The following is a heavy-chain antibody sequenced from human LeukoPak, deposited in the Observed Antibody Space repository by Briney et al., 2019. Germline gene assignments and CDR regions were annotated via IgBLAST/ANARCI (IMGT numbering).Heavy chain of an antibody. CDR2: IIPIFGTA. CDR3: ASPKGNTLGTNYDILTGPDYYYYGMDV. D-gene: IGHD3-9*01. J-gene: IGHJ6*04. Sequence: SVKVSCKASGGTFSSYAISWVRQAPGQGLEWMGGIIPIFGTADYAQKFQGRVTITADESTSSAYMELSSLRSEDTAVYYCASPKGNTLGTNYDILTGPDYYYYGMDVWGKGTTVTVSS. V-gene: IGHV1-69*01. CDR1: GGTFSSYA.